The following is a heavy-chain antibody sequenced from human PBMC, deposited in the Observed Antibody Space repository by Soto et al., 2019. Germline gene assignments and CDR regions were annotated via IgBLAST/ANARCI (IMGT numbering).Heavy chain of an antibody. Sequence: SVKVSCKASGGTFSSYAISWVRQAPGQGLEWMGGIIPIFGTANYAQKFQGRVAITADESTSTAYMELSSLRSEDTAVYYCARTTTVTTFSVVVWFDPWGQGTLVTVSS. CDR1: GGTFSSYA. V-gene: IGHV1-69*13. CDR2: IIPIFGTA. D-gene: IGHD4-17*01. CDR3: ARTTTVTTFSVVVWFDP. J-gene: IGHJ5*02.